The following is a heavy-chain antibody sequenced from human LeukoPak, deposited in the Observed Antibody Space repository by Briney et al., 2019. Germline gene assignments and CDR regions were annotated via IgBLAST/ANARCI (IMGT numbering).Heavy chain of an antibody. Sequence: GGSLRLSCAASGFTFSSYAMSWVRQAPGKGLEWVSVIYSGGSTYYADSVKGRFTISRDNSKNTLYLQMNSLRAEDTAVYYCASPGQSDAFDIWGQGTMVTVSS. CDR1: GFTFSSYA. V-gene: IGHV3-53*01. CDR3: ASPGQSDAFDI. CDR2: IYSGGST. J-gene: IGHJ3*02.